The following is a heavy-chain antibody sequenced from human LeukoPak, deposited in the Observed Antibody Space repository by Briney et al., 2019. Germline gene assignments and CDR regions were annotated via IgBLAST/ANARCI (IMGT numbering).Heavy chain of an antibody. CDR3: ARGLQGGYDSRFDY. V-gene: IGHV4-38-2*02. Sequence: SETLSLTCTVSGYSISSGYYWGCIRQPPGKGLEWIGSIDQSGSTYYNPSLKSRVTISVDTSKNQFSLKLSSVTAADTAVYYCARGLQGGYDSRFDYWGQGTLVTVSS. CDR1: GYSISSGYY. D-gene: IGHD5-12*01. J-gene: IGHJ4*02. CDR2: IDQSGST.